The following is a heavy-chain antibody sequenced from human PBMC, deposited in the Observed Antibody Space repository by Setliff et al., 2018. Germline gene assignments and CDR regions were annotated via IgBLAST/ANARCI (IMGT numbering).Heavy chain of an antibody. Sequence: GGSLRLSCAASGFTFSNHYMNWVRQAPGEGLEWVSSISGSRSYIYYADSVKGRFTISRDNSKHTLYLQMNSLRAEDTAVYYCAKDEGRFGDIVATSIDYWGQGTLVTVSS. D-gene: IGHD5-12*01. CDR1: GFTFSNHY. J-gene: IGHJ4*02. V-gene: IGHV3-21*01. CDR2: ISGSRSYI. CDR3: AKDEGRFGDIVATSIDY.